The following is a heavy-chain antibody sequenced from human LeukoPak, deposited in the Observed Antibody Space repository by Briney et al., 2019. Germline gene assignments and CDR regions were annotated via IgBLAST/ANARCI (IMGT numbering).Heavy chain of an antibody. Sequence: GGSLRLSCAASGFTFSSYGMSWVRQAPGKGLEWVAVISYDGSNKYYADSVKGRFTISRDNSKNTLYLQMNSLRAEDTAVYYCARGIDYWGRGTLVTVSS. J-gene: IGHJ4*02. CDR3: ARGIDY. CDR2: ISYDGSNK. CDR1: GFTFSSYG. V-gene: IGHV3-30*03.